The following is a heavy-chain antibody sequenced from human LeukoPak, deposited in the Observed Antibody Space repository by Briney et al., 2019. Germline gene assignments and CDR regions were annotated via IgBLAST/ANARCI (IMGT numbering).Heavy chain of an antibody. Sequence: ASVKVSCKASGYTFTGYYMHWVRQAPGQGLEWMGWINPNSGGTNYAQKFQGRVTMTRDTSISTAYMELSRLRSDDTAVYYCARVVAAAARSNYFDYWGQGTLVTVSS. D-gene: IGHD6-13*01. CDR1: GYTFTGYY. J-gene: IGHJ4*02. CDR3: ARVVAAAARSNYFDY. CDR2: INPNSGGT. V-gene: IGHV1-2*02.